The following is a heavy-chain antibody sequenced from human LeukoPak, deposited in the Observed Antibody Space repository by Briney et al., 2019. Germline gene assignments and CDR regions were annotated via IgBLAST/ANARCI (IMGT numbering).Heavy chain of an antibody. CDR3: ARHRADWGYAYEIYYFDY. CDR1: GGSISSSSYY. Sequence: SETLSLTCTVSGGSISSSSYYWGWIRQPPGKGLEWIGSIYYSGSTYYNPSLKSRVTISVDTSKNQFSLKLSSVTTADTAVYYCARHRADWGYAYEIYYFDYWGQGTLVTVSS. D-gene: IGHD7-27*01. J-gene: IGHJ4*02. CDR2: IYYSGST. V-gene: IGHV4-39*01.